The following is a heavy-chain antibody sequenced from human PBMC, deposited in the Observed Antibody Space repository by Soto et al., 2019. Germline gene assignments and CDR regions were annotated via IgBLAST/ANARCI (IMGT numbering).Heavy chain of an antibody. CDR1: GFTFSSYW. Sequence: GGSLRLSCAASGFTFSSYWMSWVRQAPGKGLEWVANINQDGSQKYYVDSVKGRFTISRDNAKNSLYLQMNSLRAEDTAVYYCTRIPTHIVRMVYAPANFDSWGQGTLVTVSS. D-gene: IGHD2-8*01. J-gene: IGHJ4*02. V-gene: IGHV3-7*01. CDR3: TRIPTHIVRMVYAPANFDS. CDR2: INQDGSQK.